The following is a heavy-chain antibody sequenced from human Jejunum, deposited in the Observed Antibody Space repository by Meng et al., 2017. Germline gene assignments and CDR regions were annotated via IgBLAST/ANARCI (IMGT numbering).Heavy chain of an antibody. CDR1: GFRFIDNY. CDR2: IRNKAASYTT. V-gene: IGHV3-72*01. Sequence: EVQVVESGGGLPQPGGSLRLSCGASGFRFIDNYMDWARQAPGKGLEWVGQIRNKAASYTTEYAASVKGRFTISRDDSKNTVYLQMNNLKSDDTAVYYCSDFGAAALAPWGQGTLVTVSS. CDR3: SDFGAAALAP. J-gene: IGHJ5*02. D-gene: IGHD6-13*01.